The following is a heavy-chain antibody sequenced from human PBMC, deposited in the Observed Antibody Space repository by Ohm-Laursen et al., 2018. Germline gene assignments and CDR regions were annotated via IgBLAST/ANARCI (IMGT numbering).Heavy chain of an antibody. D-gene: IGHD3-22*01. V-gene: IGHV3-48*03. CDR2: ISSGGSTI. CDR3: ASSFSMSKYYYDSTSGI. J-gene: IGHJ3*02. CDR1: GFTFSNYE. Sequence: GSLRLSCAASGFTFSNYEMNWVRQAPGKGLEWVSYISSGGSTIYYADSVKGRFTISRDNARNSLYLQMNSLRADDTAVYYCASSFSMSKYYYDSTSGIWGQGTMVTVSS.